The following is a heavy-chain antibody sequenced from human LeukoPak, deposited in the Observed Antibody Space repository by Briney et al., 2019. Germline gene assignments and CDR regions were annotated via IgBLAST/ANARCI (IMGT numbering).Heavy chain of an antibody. V-gene: IGHV3-53*01. D-gene: IGHD5-24*01. CDR1: GFTVSSNY. CDR2: IYSGGST. J-gene: IGHJ4*02. CDR3: ARRMATKNVFDY. Sequence: PGGSLRLSCKVSGFTVSSNYMSWVRQGPGKGLEWVSIIYSGGSTYYTDSVKGRFTISRDNYKNTLYLQMNSLRADDTAVYYCARRMATKNVFDYWGQGTLVTVSS.